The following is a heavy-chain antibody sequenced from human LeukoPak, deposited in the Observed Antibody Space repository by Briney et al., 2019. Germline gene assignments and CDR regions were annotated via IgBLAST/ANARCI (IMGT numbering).Heavy chain of an antibody. CDR1: GFTFSSYA. V-gene: IGHV3-30-3*01. CDR2: ISYDGSNK. J-gene: IGHJ4*02. Sequence: GGSLRLSCAASGFTFSSYAMHWVRQAPGKGPEWVAVISYDGSNKYYADSVKGRFTISRDNSKNTLYLQMNSLRAEDTAVYYCARDYTPYYFDYWGQGTLVTVSS. CDR3: ARDYTPYYFDY.